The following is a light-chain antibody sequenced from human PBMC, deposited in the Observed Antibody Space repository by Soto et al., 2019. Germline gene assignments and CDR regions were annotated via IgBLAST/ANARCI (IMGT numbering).Light chain of an antibody. CDR1: QSVLYSSNNENY. J-gene: IGKJ4*01. V-gene: IGKV4-1*01. Sequence: DIVMTQSPDSLAVSLGERATINCKSSQSVLYSSNNENYLAWYQQKPGQPPKLLIYWASTRESGVPDRFSGSGSWTDFTLTISSLQAEDVAVYYCQQDYTTPLTFGGGTKGEIK. CDR2: WAS. CDR3: QQDYTTPLT.